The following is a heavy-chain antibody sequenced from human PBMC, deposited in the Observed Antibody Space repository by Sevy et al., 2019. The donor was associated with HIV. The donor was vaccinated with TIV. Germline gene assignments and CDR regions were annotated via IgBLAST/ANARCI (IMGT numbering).Heavy chain of an antibody. J-gene: IGHJ5*02. D-gene: IGHD5-12*01. V-gene: IGHV4-59*12. CDR2: IYHTGST. CDR3: TRAPPVLSASDCLSWFDP. CDR1: GGSISYYY. Sequence: SETLSLTCSVSGGSISYYYWRWIRQPPGKGLEWIGYIYHTGSTNYNPSLKSRVTISINTSKNHFTLRLTSVTASDTAIYYCTRAPPVLSASDCLSWFDPWGQGTLVTVSS.